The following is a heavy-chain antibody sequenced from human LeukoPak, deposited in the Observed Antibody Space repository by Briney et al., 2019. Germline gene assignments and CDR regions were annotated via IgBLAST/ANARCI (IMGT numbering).Heavy chain of an antibody. Sequence: GSSVKVSCKASGGTFSSYAISWVRQAPGQGLEWMGWISAYNGNTNYAQKLQGRVTMTTDTSTSTAYMELRSLRSDDTAVYYCAREEAKGGYFDYWGQGTLVTVSS. CDR2: ISAYNGNT. J-gene: IGHJ4*02. CDR3: AREEAKGGYFDY. V-gene: IGHV1-18*01. CDR1: GGTFSSYA. D-gene: IGHD1-26*01.